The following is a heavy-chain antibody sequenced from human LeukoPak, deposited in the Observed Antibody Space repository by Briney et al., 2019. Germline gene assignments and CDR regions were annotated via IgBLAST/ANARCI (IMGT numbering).Heavy chain of an antibody. CDR2: ISSSSSYI. CDR1: GFTFDDYA. J-gene: IGHJ1*01. Sequence: GGSLRLSCAASGFTFDDYAMNWVRQAPGKGLEWVSSISSSSSYIYYADSVKGRFTISRDNAKNSLYLQMNSLRAEDTAVYYCARAVGTGTAIAPQHWGQGTLVTVSS. V-gene: IGHV3-21*01. CDR3: ARAVGTGTAIAPQH. D-gene: IGHD1-7*01.